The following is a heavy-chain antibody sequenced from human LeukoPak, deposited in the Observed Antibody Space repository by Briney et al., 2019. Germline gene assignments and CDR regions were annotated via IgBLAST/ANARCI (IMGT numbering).Heavy chain of an antibody. D-gene: IGHD3-10*01. J-gene: IGHJ4*02. CDR2: INPNNGGT. Sequence: GASVKVSCKASGYTFSDYYMHWVRQAPGQGLEWMGWINPNNGGTNYAQKFQGRVSMTRDTSISTAYMEVRRLRSDDTAVYYCARDNYGSGSYYKYWGQGTLVTVSS. CDR1: GYTFSDYY. CDR3: ARDNYGSGSYYKY. V-gene: IGHV1-2*02.